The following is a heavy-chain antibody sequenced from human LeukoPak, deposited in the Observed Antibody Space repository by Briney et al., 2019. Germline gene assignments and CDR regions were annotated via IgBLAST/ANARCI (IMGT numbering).Heavy chain of an antibody. CDR2: INPNSGGT. V-gene: IGHV1-2*02. CDR1: GYTFTGYY. J-gene: IGHJ5*02. CDR3: ARDRGSIVGATGWFDP. D-gene: IGHD1-26*01. Sequence: GASVKVSCKASGYTFTGYYMHWVRQAPGQGLEWMGWINPNSGGTNYAQKFQGRVTMTRDTSISTAYMELSRLRSDDTAVYYCARDRGSIVGATGWFDPWGQGTLVTVSS.